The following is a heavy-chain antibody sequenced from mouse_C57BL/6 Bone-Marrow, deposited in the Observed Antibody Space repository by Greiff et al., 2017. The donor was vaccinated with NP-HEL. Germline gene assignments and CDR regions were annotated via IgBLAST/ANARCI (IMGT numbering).Heavy chain of an antibody. J-gene: IGHJ4*01. CDR1: GFTFSNYY. Sequence: EVQLVESGGGLVQPGGSLKLSCAASGFTFSNYYMSWVRQTPEKRLEWVAYISNGGGSTYYPDTVKGRFTISRDNAKNTLYLQMSRLKSEDTAMYYIAIHSRYSTLMDYWGQGTTVTVSS. D-gene: IGHD2-5*01. CDR3: AIHSRYSTLMDY. V-gene: IGHV5-12*01. CDR2: ISNGGGST.